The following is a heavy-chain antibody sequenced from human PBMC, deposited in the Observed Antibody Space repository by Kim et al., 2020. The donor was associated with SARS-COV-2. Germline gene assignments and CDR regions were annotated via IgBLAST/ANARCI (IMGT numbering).Heavy chain of an antibody. CDR1: GYTFTSYD. V-gene: IGHV1-8*01. CDR2: MNPNSGNT. D-gene: IGHD1-1*01. Sequence: ASVKVSCKASGYTFTSYDINWVRQATGQGLEWMGWMNPNSGNTGYVQKFQGRVTMTRNTSISTAYMELSSLRSEDTAVYYCARGAYNWNDHTDWFDPWGQGTLVTVSS. J-gene: IGHJ5*02. CDR3: ARGAYNWNDHTDWFDP.